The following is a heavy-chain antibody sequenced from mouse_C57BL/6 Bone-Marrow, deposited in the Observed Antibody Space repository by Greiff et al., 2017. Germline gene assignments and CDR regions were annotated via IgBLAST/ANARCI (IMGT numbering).Heavy chain of an antibody. V-gene: IGHV1-7*01. CDR3: TPGYPFAY. CDR2: INPSSGYT. J-gene: IGHJ3*01. CDR1: GYTFTSYW. Sequence: VQLQQSGAELAKPGASVKLSCKASGYTFTSYWMHWVKQRPGQGLEWIGYINPSSGYTKYNQKFKDKATLTADKSSSTAYMQLRSLTYEDSAVXYCTPGYPFAYWGQGTLVTVSA. D-gene: IGHD1-2*01.